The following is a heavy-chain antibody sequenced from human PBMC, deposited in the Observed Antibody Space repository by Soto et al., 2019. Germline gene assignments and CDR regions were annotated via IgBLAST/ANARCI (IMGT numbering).Heavy chain of an antibody. CDR2: IYPGDSDT. J-gene: IGHJ5*02. V-gene: IGHV5-51*01. CDR1: GYSFTSYW. Sequence: GESLKISCTGVGYSFTSYWIGWVRQMPGKGLEWMGIIYPGDSDTRYSPSFQGQVTISADKSITTAYLQWSSLKASDTAMYYCARGYCTTTICDTWFDPWGQGILVTVPS. CDR3: ARGYCTTTICDTWFDP. D-gene: IGHD2-2*01.